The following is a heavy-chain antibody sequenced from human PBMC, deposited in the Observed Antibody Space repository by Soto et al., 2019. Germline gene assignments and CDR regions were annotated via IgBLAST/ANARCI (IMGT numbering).Heavy chain of an antibody. CDR3: ARSSPTLDRTTWYWFDP. Sequence: KTSETLSLTCAVSGGPISSSDWWSWVRQPPGKGLEWIGEIYHTGSLNYNPSFKSRVTLSVDKSKNQFSLKMTSLTAADTAVYYCARSSPTLDRTTWYWFDPWGQGIPVTVSS. V-gene: IGHV4-4*02. D-gene: IGHD6-13*01. J-gene: IGHJ5*02. CDR1: GGPISSSDW. CDR2: IYHTGSL.